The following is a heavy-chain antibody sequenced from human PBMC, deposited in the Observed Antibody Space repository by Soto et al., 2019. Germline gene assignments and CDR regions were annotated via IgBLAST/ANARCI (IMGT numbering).Heavy chain of an antibody. V-gene: IGHV3-21*01. CDR2: ISSSSSYI. Sequence: GGSLRLSCAASGFTFSSYSMNWVRQAPGKGLERVSSISSSSSYIYYADSVKGRFTISRDNAKNSLYLQMNSLRAEDTAVYYCARNFDYDFWSGSPGYWGQGTLVTVSS. CDR1: GFTFSSYS. D-gene: IGHD3-3*01. J-gene: IGHJ4*02. CDR3: ARNFDYDFWSGSPGY.